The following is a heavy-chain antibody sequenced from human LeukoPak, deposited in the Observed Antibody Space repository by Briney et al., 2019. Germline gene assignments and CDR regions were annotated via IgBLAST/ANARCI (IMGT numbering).Heavy chain of an antibody. V-gene: IGHV4-30-2*01. CDR2: IYHSGST. Sequence: SETLSLTCTVSGGSLSSGGYYWSWIRQPPGKGLEWIGYIYHSGSTYYNPSLKSRVTISVDRSKNQFSLKLSSVTAADTAVYYCAREGSWHYYMDVWGKGTTVTVSS. J-gene: IGHJ6*03. D-gene: IGHD6-13*01. CDR3: AREGSWHYYMDV. CDR1: GGSLSSGGYY.